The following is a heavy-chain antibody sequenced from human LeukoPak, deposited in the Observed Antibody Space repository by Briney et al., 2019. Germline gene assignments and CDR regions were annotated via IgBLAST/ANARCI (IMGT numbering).Heavy chain of an antibody. Sequence: GESLTVSCKGSGYNFTSYWIGRVRQVPGKGLEWMGIIYPGDSDTKYSPSFQGPVPIPADQSIHTAYLPGNRLKASDTPIFFFARRAYDSSGYYYFFDYWGQGTLVTVSS. D-gene: IGHD3-22*01. J-gene: IGHJ4*02. CDR1: GYNFTSYW. V-gene: IGHV5-51*03. CDR3: ARRAYDSSGYYYFFDY. CDR2: IYPGDSDT.